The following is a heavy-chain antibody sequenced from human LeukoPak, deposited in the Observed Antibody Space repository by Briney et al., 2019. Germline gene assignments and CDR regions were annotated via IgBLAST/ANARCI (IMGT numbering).Heavy chain of an antibody. Sequence: SQTLSLTCTVSGGSISSGDYYWSWIRQPPGKGLEWIGYIYYRGSTYYNPSLKSRVTISVDTSKNQFSLKLSSVTAADTAVYYCARAGPNWDFDYWGQGTLVTVSS. CDR2: IYYRGST. D-gene: IGHD7-27*01. CDR3: ARAGPNWDFDY. V-gene: IGHV4-30-4*08. CDR1: GGSISSGDYY. J-gene: IGHJ4*02.